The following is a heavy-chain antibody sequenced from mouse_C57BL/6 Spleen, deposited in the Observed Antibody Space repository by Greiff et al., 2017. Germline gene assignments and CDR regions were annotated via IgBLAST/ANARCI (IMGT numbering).Heavy chain of an antibody. V-gene: IGHV1-55*01. CDR1: GYTFTSYW. J-gene: IGHJ3*01. Sequence: VQLQQSGAELVKPGASVKMSCKASGYTFTSYWITWVKQRPGQGLEWIGDIYPGSGSTNYNEKFKSKATLTVDTSSSTAYMQLSSLTSEDSAVYYCARTGGSSYGFAYWGQGTLVTVSA. D-gene: IGHD1-1*01. CDR3: ARTGGSSYGFAY. CDR2: IYPGSGST.